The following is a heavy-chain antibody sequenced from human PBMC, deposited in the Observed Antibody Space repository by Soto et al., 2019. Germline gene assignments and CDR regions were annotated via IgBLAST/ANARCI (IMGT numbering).Heavy chain of an antibody. CDR1: GFTFSTYA. V-gene: IGHV3-23*01. J-gene: IGHJ4*02. Sequence: VQLLESGGGLVQPGGSLRLSCAASGFTFSTYAMSWVRQAPGKGLEWVSAISGSPSSTYYADSVKGRFTISRDNYKKTLFLQMNSLRAEDTAIYYCAKDGYDSSCDLYYFDYWGQGIPVTVSS. D-gene: IGHD3-22*01. CDR2: ISGSPSST. CDR3: AKDGYDSSCDLYYFDY.